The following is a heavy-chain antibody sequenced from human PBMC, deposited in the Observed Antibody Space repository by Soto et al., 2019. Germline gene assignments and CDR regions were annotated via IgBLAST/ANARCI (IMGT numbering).Heavy chain of an antibody. CDR1: GGTFSSYA. CDR3: ARGYYYDSSGYQNLDY. Sequence: QVQLVQSGAEGKKPGSSGKVSCRASGGTFSSYAISGLRQALGQGLEGMGGIIPIFGTANYAQKFQGRVTITADESTSTAYMELSSLRSEDTAVYYCARGYYYDSSGYQNLDYWGQGTLVTVSS. CDR2: IIPIFGTA. V-gene: IGHV1-69*01. D-gene: IGHD3-22*01. J-gene: IGHJ4*02.